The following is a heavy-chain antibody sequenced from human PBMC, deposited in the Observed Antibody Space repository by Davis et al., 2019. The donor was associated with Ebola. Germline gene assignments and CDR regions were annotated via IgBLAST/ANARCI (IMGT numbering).Heavy chain of an antibody. V-gene: IGHV3-23*01. J-gene: IGHJ6*02. D-gene: IGHD2-8*02. CDR3: AKDRGGVGGIGYVLDV. CDR1: GFTFDSYI. CDR2: ISGTGDYT. Sequence: GGSLRLSCAASGFTFDSYIMTWVRQAPGKGLEWVSTISGTGDYTYYADSVKGRFTISRDNFKNTLYVQMNSLRAEDTAVYYCAKDRGGVGGIGYVLDVWGQGTTVTVSS.